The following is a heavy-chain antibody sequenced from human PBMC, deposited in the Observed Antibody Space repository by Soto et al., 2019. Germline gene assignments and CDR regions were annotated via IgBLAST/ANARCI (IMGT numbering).Heavy chain of an antibody. CDR2: IFYTGST. CDR1: GGTINSGDYF. D-gene: IGHD5-12*01. Sequence: SETLSLTCSVSGGTINSGDYFWSWIRQPPGKGLEWIGSIFYTGSTYYSPSLKSRASMSMDTSKNLVSLRLRSLTAADTAVYFCARVKATLYRHYYFDYWGQGTPVTVSS. CDR3: ARVKATLYRHYYFDY. J-gene: IGHJ4*02. V-gene: IGHV4-30-4*01.